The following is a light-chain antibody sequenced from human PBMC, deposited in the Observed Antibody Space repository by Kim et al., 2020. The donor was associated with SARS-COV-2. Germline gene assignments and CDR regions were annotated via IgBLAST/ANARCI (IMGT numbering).Light chain of an antibody. CDR2: DAS. CDR3: QQYDNLPST. CDR1: QDISNY. V-gene: IGKV1-33*01. J-gene: IGKJ4*01. Sequence: SASVGDRVTITCRASQDISNYLKWYQQKPGKAPTLLIYDASNLETGVPLRFSGSGSGTDFTFTISSLQAEDIATYFCQQYDNLPSTFGGGTKVEI.